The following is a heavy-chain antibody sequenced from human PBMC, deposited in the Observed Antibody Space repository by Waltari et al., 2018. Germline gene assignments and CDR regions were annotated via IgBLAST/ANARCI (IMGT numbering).Heavy chain of an antibody. V-gene: IGHV3-23*04. Sequence: EVQLVESGGGSVQSGGSLRLSCEGSGFSFSNYAMSWVRQAPGKGLEWVSAITGGGDNTYDADSVLGRFTISRDNSKNTLSLHMNSLRAEDTATYYCAKVPYYDFWTGYFFFDLWGQGTLVSVSS. CDR3: AKVPYYDFWTGYFFFDL. J-gene: IGHJ4*02. D-gene: IGHD3-3*01. CDR2: ITGGGDNT. CDR1: GFSFSNYA.